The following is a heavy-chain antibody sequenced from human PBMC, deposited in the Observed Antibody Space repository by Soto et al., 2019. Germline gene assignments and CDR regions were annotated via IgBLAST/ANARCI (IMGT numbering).Heavy chain of an antibody. D-gene: IGHD3-16*02. CDR3: ARDRLRLGELSLLGYFDY. V-gene: IGHV3-30*04. CDR2: ISYDGSNK. Sequence: QVQLEESGGGVVQPGRSLRLSCAASGFTFSRHTMHWVRQAPGKGLELVASISYDGSNKYYAYSVKGRFTISRDNSKNTLSVQMDSLRAEDTAVYYCARDRLRLGELSLLGYFDYWGQGTLVTVSS. CDR1: GFTFSRHT. J-gene: IGHJ4*02.